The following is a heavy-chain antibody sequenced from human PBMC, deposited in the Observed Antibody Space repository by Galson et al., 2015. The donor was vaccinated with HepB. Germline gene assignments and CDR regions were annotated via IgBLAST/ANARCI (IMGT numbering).Heavy chain of an antibody. J-gene: IGHJ6*04. CDR1: EGTLSSYT. CDR2: IIPGLGVA. V-gene: IGHV1-69*02. D-gene: IGHD6-19*01. CDR3: ARRRGKGGRAVPHSYGMDV. Sequence: SVKVSCKASEGTLSSYTMNWVRQAPGQGLEWMGRIIPGLGVAYVAQMFQDRVTITADKSASTAYLELSSLRSEDTAVYYCARRRGKGGRAVPHSYGMDVWGEGTTVIVSS.